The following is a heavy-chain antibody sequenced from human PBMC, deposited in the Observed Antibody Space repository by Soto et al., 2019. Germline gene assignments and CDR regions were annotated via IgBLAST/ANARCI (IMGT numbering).Heavy chain of an antibody. J-gene: IGHJ4*02. CDR2: IGSAGDT. D-gene: IGHD1-1*01. Sequence: VQMVESGGGLVQPGGSLRLSCAASGFTFSSHAMHWVRQATGKGLEWVSGIGSAGDTYYPGSVKGRFTVSRENAKNSLYLQMNSLRVEDTAVYYCARASAGLDYWGQGVLVTVSS. CDR1: GFTFSSHA. V-gene: IGHV3-13*01. CDR3: ARASAGLDY.